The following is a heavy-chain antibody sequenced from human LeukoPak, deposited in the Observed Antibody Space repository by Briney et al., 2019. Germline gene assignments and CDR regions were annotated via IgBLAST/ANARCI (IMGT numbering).Heavy chain of an antibody. J-gene: IGHJ4*02. D-gene: IGHD1-14*01. CDR2: ISYDGSNL. V-gene: IGHV3-30*18. CDR1: GFTFGSYG. Sequence: GGSLRLSCVVTGFTFGSYGMQWVRQAPGKGLEWVAVISYDGSNLYYVDSVKGRFTISRDNSKNTLYLQMNSVRAEDTAMYYCANWDNPEYLDYWGQGTLVTVSS. CDR3: ANWDNPEYLDY.